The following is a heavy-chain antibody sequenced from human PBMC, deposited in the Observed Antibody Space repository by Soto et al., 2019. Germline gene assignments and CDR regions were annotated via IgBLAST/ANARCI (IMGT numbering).Heavy chain of an antibody. CDR2: IRSKGHNYAT. D-gene: IGHD3-16*01. J-gene: IGHJ5*02. CDR1: GFAFSGSA. CDR3: TRDLFSYDYSGILWFDP. Sequence: GGSLRLSCAASGFAFSGSAMYWVRQASGKGPEWVGRIRSKGHNYATEYAASVKGRFTISRDDSKNTAYLQMNSLQTEDTAVYYCTRDLFSYDYSGILWFDPWGQGTLVTVS. V-gene: IGHV3-73*01.